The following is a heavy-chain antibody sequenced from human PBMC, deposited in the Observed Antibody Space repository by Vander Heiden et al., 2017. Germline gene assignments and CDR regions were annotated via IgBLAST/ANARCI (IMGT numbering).Heavy chain of an antibody. CDR3: AHRRMRQRWTHNWFDP. CDR2: IYWDDDK. D-gene: IGHD5-18*01. Sequence: QITLKESGPTLVKPTQTLTLTCTFSGFSLSTSGVGVGWIRQPPGKALEWLALIYWDDDKRYSPSLNSWLTITKDTSKNQVVLTMTNMDTLDTATYYCAHRRMRQRWTHNWFDPRGEGPLVTVSS. CDR1: GFSLSTSGVG. J-gene: IGHJ5*02. V-gene: IGHV2-5*02.